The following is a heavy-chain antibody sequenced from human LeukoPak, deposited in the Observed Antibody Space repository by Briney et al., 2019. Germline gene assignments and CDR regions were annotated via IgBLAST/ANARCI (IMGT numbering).Heavy chain of an antibody. CDR3: AKDTYGKELSYYYYMDV. CDR1: GFTFSSYG. CDR2: ISYDGSNK. V-gene: IGHV3-30*18. Sequence: GGSLRLSCAASGFTFSSYGMHWVRQAPGKGLEWVAVISYDGSNKYYADSVKGRFTISRDNSKNTLYLQMNSLRAEDTAVYYCAKDTYGKELSYYYYMDVWGKGTTVTVSS. J-gene: IGHJ6*03. D-gene: IGHD3-16*02.